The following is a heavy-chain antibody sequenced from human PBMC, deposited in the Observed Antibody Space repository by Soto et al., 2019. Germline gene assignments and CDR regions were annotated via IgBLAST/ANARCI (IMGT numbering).Heavy chain of an antibody. CDR1: GFTFSSYG. V-gene: IGHV3-33*01. CDR2: IWYDGSNK. Sequence: QVQLVESGGGVVQPGRSLRLSCAASGFTFSSYGMHWVRQAPGKGLEWVAVIWYDGSNKYYADSVKGRFTISRDNSKNTLYLQMNSLRAEDTAVYYWARVTWELLGAFDIWGQGTMVTVAS. CDR3: ARVTWELLGAFDI. J-gene: IGHJ3*02. D-gene: IGHD1-26*01.